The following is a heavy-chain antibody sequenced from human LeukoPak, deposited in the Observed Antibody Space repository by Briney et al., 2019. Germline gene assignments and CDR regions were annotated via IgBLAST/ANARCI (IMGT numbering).Heavy chain of an antibody. CDR1: GGSFSGYY. V-gene: IGHV4-34*01. Sequence: SETLSLTCAVYGGSFSGYYWSWIRQPPGKGLEWSGEINHSGSTNYNPSLKSRVTISVDTSKNQFSLKLSSVTAADTAVYYCARVRITIFGVGPYYYYYYMDVWGKGTTVTVSS. J-gene: IGHJ6*03. CDR3: ARVRITIFGVGPYYYYYYMDV. CDR2: INHSGST. D-gene: IGHD3-3*01.